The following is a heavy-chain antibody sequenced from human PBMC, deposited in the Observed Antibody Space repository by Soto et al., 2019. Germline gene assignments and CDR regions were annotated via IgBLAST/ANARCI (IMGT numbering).Heavy chain of an antibody. CDR2: ISYDGSNK. CDR1: GFTFSSYA. CDR3: ARVGVVVVAATGFDP. Sequence: PGGSLRLSCAASGFTFSSYAMHWVRQAPGKGLEWVAVISYDGSNKYYADSVKGRFTISRDNSKNTLYLQMNSLRAEDTAVYYCARVGVVVVAATGFDPWGQGTLVTVSS. V-gene: IGHV3-30-3*01. D-gene: IGHD2-15*01. J-gene: IGHJ5*02.